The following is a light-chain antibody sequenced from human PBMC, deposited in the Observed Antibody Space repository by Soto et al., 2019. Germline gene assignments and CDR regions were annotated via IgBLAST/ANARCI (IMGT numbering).Light chain of an antibody. Sequence: QSVLTQPASVSGSPGQSITISCTGTSSDVGGYNYVSWYQQHPGKAPKLMIYDVSNRPSGVSNRFSGSKSGNTASLTISGLQAEDEADYYFSSYTSSSTRLFGGGTKVTVL. CDR2: DVS. V-gene: IGLV2-14*01. CDR1: SSDVGGYNY. CDR3: SSYTSSSTRL. J-gene: IGLJ3*02.